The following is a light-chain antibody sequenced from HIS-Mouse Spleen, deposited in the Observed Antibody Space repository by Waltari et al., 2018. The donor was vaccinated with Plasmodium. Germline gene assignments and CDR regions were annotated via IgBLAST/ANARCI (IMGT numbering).Light chain of an antibody. Sequence: QSALTQPASVSGSPGQSITISCTGTSSDVGGYNYVSWYQQHPGKAPQLMIYEVSHRTSGVSNRFSGSKAGNTASLTISGLQAEDEADYYCSSYTSSSTWVFGGGTKLTVL. J-gene: IGLJ3*02. CDR1: SSDVGGYNY. V-gene: IGLV2-14*01. CDR2: EVS. CDR3: SSYTSSSTWV.